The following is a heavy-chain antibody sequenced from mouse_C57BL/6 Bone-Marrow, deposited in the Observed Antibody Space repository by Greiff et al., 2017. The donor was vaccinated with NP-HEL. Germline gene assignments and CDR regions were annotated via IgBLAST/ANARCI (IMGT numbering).Heavy chain of an antibody. J-gene: IGHJ4*01. CDR1: GYTFTSYW. Sequence: EVQLQQSGTVLARPGASVKMSCKTSGYTFTSYWMHWVKQRPGQGLEWIGAIYPGNSDTSYNQKFKGKAKLTAVTSASTAYMELSSLTNEDSAVYYCTRTYGRSYAMDYWGQGTSVTVSS. V-gene: IGHV1-5*01. D-gene: IGHD1-1*01. CDR2: IYPGNSDT. CDR3: TRTYGRSYAMDY.